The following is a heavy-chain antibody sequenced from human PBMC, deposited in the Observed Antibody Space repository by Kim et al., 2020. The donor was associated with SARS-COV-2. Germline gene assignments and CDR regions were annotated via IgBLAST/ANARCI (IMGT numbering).Heavy chain of an antibody. CDR1: GFTVSSNY. D-gene: IGHD1-20*01. J-gene: IGHJ4*02. CDR3: ATAGISGTSASHY. V-gene: IGHV3-53*01. Sequence: GGSLRLSCAASGFTVSSNYMIWVRQAPGKGLEWVSVIYSGGDSKYYADSVKGRFTISRDNSKNTLYLQMNSLRAEDTAVYYCATAGISGTSASHYWGRGTLVTVSS. CDR2: IYSGGDSK.